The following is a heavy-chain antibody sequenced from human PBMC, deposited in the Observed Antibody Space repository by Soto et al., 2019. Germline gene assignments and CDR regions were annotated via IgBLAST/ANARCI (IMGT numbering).Heavy chain of an antibody. V-gene: IGHV3-48*02. Sequence: EVQLVESGGGLVQPGGSLRRSCAASGFIFTSYSMNWVRQAPGKGLEWLSYIRIDSNHIGYADSVRGRFTISSDIAKNSLYLQINGLRNEDTAVYYCARDLSYAFEYWGQGTLVTVSS. D-gene: IGHD1-26*01. J-gene: IGHJ4*02. CDR1: GFIFTSYS. CDR2: IRIDSNHI. CDR3: ARDLSYAFEY.